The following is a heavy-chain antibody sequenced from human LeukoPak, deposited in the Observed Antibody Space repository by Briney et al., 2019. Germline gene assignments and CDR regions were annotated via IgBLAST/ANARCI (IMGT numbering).Heavy chain of an antibody. CDR3: AYYHVNEEPPTF. D-gene: IGHD1-1*01. J-gene: IGHJ4*02. CDR1: GLTLSSYV. V-gene: IGHV3-23*01. Sequence: GGSLRLSCAASGLTLSSYVMSWVRQAPGKGLQWVARISNSGVTTDYADSVKGRFTVSRDNSKNMLYLQMNSLRAEDTAVYYCAYYHVNEEPPTFWGQGTLVTVSS. CDR2: ISNSGVTT.